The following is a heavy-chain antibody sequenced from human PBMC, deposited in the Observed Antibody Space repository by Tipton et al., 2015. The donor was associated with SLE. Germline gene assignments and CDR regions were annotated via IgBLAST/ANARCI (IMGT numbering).Heavy chain of an antibody. CDR2: IYTSGST. V-gene: IGHV4-61*09. CDR1: GGSISSGSYY. CDR3: ARWDGSSYPFDY. J-gene: IGHJ4*02. Sequence: TLSLTCTVSGGSISSGSYYWSWIRQPAGKGLEWIGYIYTSGSTNYNPSLKSRVTISVDTSKNQFSLKLSSVTAADTAVYYCARWDGSSYPFDYWGQGTLVTFSS. D-gene: IGHD3-10*01.